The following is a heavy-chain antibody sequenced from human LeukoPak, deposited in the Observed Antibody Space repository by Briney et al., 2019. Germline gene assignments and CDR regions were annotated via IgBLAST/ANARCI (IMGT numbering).Heavy chain of an antibody. V-gene: IGHV3-7*01. D-gene: IGHD6-13*01. CDR3: ARDEGNYNDY. Sequence: GGSLGLSCAASEFTFSRYWMSWVRQAPGKGLEWVANIKEDGSDKYYVDSVKGRFTISRDNAKKSLYLQMNSLRAEDTAAYFCARDEGNYNDYWGQGTLVTVSS. J-gene: IGHJ4*02. CDR1: EFTFSRYW. CDR2: IKEDGSDK.